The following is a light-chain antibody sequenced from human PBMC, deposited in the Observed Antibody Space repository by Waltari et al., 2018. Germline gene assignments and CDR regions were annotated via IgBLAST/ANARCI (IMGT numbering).Light chain of an antibody. CDR1: RSHVGSYNL. J-gene: IGLJ2*01. CDR3: CSYTGSPHVV. CDR2: EVS. V-gene: IGLV2-23*02. Sequence: QSALTQPASVSGSPGQSTPIPCPGTRSHVGSYNLVAWYQQHPGRAPKLMIYEVSERPSGVSNRFSGSKSGNTASLTISGLQAEDEADYYCCSYTGSPHVVFGGGTKLTVL.